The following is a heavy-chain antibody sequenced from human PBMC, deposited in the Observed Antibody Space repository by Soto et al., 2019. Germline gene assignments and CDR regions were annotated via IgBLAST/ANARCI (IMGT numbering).Heavy chain of an antibody. CDR3: AIDSLLRYFDWLPMKNWFDP. V-gene: IGHV1-18*01. CDR2: ISAYNGNT. CDR1: GYTFTSYG. Sequence: ASVKVSCKASGYTFTSYGISWVRQAPGQGLEWMGWISAYNGNTNYAQKLQGRVTMTTDTSTSTAYMELRSLRSDDTAVYYCAIDSLLRYFDWLPMKNWFDPWGQGTLVTVSS. D-gene: IGHD3-9*01. J-gene: IGHJ5*02.